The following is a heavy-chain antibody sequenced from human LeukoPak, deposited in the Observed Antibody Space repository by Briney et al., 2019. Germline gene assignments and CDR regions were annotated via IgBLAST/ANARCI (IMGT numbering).Heavy chain of an antibody. CDR1: GGSISSGNYY. CDR3: ASALYFDY. J-gene: IGHJ4*02. Sequence: SSQTLSLTCTVSGGSISSGNYYWSWIRQPPGRGLEWIGYIYYSGSTYYNPSLKSRVTISADTSENQLSLKVSSVTAADTAVYYCASALYFDYWGQGTLVTVSS. CDR2: IYYSGST. V-gene: IGHV4-30-4*08.